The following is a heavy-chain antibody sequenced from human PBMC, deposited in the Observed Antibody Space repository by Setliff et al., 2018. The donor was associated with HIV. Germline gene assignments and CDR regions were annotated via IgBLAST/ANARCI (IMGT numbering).Heavy chain of an antibody. CDR3: ARHGNIVILPPAQARAFDI. CDR1: GDSVNDRSYF. Sequence: SETLSLTCTVSGDSVNDRSYFWGWIRQPPGKGLEWIGTFYYNGDSRYNPSLKSRVTISVDTSKNQFSLKLSSVTAADTAVYYCARHGNIVILPPAQARAFDIWGQGTMVTVPS. D-gene: IGHD2-2*01. CDR2: FYYNGDS. J-gene: IGHJ3*02. V-gene: IGHV4-39*01.